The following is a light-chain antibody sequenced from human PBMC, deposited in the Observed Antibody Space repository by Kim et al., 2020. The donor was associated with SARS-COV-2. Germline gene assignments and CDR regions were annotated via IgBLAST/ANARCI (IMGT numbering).Light chain of an antibody. CDR2: AAS. CDR3: QQSYHTPRT. Sequence: SASVGDRVTITCRSSQYIINYLNWYQQTPGKAPELLIYAASTLKSGVPSRFSGSGSGTDFTLAISSLQPEDFAIYYCQQSYHTPRTFGQGTKLEI. V-gene: IGKV1-39*01. CDR1: QYIINY. J-gene: IGKJ2*01.